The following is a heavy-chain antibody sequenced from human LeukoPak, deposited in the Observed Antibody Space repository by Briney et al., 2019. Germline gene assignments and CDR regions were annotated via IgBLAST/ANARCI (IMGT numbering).Heavy chain of an antibody. CDR2: INPNSGGT. V-gene: IGHV1-2*02. CDR3: ARDLVELTLVANWFDP. D-gene: IGHD1-26*01. CDR1: GYTFTGYY. Sequence: GASLKVSCKASGYTFTGYYMHWVRQAPGQGLEWMGWINPNSGGTNYAQKFQGRVSMTRDTSISTAYMELSRLRSDDTAVYYCARDLVELTLVANWFDPWGQGTLVTVSS. J-gene: IGHJ5*02.